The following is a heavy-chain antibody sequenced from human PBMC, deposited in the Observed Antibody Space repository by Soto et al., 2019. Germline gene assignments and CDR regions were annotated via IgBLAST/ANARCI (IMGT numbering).Heavy chain of an antibody. Sequence: GGSLRLSCAASGFIFNNYWMHWVRQAPGKGLVWVARINGDGTTTYVDSVKGRFTISRDNAKNMVYLQMNSLRAEDTAMYYCGRGSGPRGRPYWGQGISVTVYS. V-gene: IGHV3-74*01. D-gene: IGHD6-25*01. CDR3: GRGSGPRGRPY. CDR1: GFIFNNYW. CDR2: INGDGTT. J-gene: IGHJ4*02.